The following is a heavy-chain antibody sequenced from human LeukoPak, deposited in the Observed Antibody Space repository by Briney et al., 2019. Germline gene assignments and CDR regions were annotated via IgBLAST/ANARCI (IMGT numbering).Heavy chain of an antibody. D-gene: IGHD2-15*01. CDR1: GGSFSGYY. Sequence: PSETLSLTCAVYGGSFSGYYWSWIRQPPGKGLEWIGEINHSGSTNYNPSLKSRVTISVDKSKNQFSLKLSSVTAADTAIYYCARAGGSSDYWGQGTLVTVSS. V-gene: IGHV4-34*01. CDR2: INHSGST. CDR3: ARAGGSSDY. J-gene: IGHJ4*02.